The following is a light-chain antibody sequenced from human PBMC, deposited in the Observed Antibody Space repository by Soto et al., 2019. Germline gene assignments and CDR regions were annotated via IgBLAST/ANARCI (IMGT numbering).Light chain of an antibody. CDR3: QQDLRPPLT. V-gene: IGKV1-39*01. CDR2: AAS. Sequence: DIQMTQSPSSLSASVVDRVTITCLASQSISTYLHWYQQKPGKAPNLLIYAASTLQSGVPSRFSGSGSGTDFTLTISSLQPEDFATYYCQQDLRPPLTFGPGTKVDIK. CDR1: QSISTY. J-gene: IGKJ3*01.